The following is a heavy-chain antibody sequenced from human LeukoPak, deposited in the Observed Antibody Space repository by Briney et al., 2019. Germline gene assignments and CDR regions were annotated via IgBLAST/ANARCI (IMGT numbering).Heavy chain of an antibody. CDR3: VKSSDWYLEY. V-gene: IGHV1-2*02. J-gene: IGHJ4*02. D-gene: IGHD3-9*01. CDR2: INPNSGGT. Sequence: ASMKVSCRASGYSFISYYIHWVRRAPGQGLTWMGWINPNSGGTNYAQNFQGRVTLTRDTTISTAYMELSRLRSDDTAVYYCVKSSDWYLEYWGQGTLVTVSS. CDR1: GYSFISYY.